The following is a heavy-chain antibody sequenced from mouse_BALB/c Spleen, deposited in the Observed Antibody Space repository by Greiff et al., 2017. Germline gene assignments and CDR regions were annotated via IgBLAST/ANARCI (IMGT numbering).Heavy chain of an antibody. CDR3: ARSSYYDYAMDY. CDR2: ISSGSSTI. CDR1: GFTFSSFG. V-gene: IGHV5-17*02. D-gene: IGHD2-10*01. Sequence: DVQLVESGGGLVQPGGSRKLSCAASGFTFSSFGMHWVRQAPEKGLEWVAYISSGSSTIYYADTVKGRFTISRDNPKNTLFLQMTSLRSEDTAMYYCARSSYYDYAMDYWGQGTSVTVSS. J-gene: IGHJ4*01.